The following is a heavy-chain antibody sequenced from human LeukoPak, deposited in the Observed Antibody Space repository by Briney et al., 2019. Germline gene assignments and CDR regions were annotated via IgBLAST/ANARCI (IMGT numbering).Heavy chain of an antibody. CDR3: ARNLGGSSWSNWFDP. J-gene: IGHJ5*02. CDR1: GYTFASYG. D-gene: IGHD6-13*01. CDR2: ISAYNGNT. V-gene: IGHV1-18*04. Sequence: ASVKVSCKASGYTFASYGISWVRQAPGQGLEWMGWISAYNGNTNYAQKLQGRVTMTTDTSTSTAYMELRSLRSDDTAVYYCARNLGGSSWSNWFDPWGQGTLVTVSS.